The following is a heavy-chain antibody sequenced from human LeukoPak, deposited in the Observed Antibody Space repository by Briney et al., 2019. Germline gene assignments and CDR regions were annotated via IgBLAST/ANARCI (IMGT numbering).Heavy chain of an antibody. CDR2: IIPIFGTA. CDR1: GGTFSSYA. J-gene: IGHJ6*03. CDR3: ARADWLTAGFYYYMDV. D-gene: IGHD3-9*01. Sequence: ASVEVSCKASGGTFSSYAISWVRQAPGQGLEWMGGIIPIFGTANYAQKFQGRVTITADKSTSTAYMELSSLRSEDTAVYYCARADWLTAGFYYYMDVWGKGTTVTVSS. V-gene: IGHV1-69*06.